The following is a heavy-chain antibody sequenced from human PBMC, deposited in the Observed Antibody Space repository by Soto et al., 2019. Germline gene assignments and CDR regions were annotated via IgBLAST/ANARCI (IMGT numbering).Heavy chain of an antibody. D-gene: IGHD5-18*01. CDR2: IDSRSGTI. Sequence: GSLRHCCAASGFTFSTYSMNWVRQAPGKGLEWVSYIDSRSGTIYYADSVKGRFTISRDNAKNTLYLQMNSLRAEDTAVYYCARDPHVDTAMVPMFSPHWGQGTLVTVSS. CDR3: ARDPHVDTAMVPMFSPH. V-gene: IGHV3-48*01. J-gene: IGHJ4*02. CDR1: GFTFSTYS.